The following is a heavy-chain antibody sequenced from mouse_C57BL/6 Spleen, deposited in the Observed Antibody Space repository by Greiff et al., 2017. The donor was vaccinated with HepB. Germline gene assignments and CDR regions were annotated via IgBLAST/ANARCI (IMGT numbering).Heavy chain of an antibody. D-gene: IGHD1-1*01. V-gene: IGHV1-82*01. Sequence: LVKPGASVKISCKASGYAFSSSWMNWVKQRPGKGLEWIGRIYPGVGDTNYNGKFKGKATLTADKSSSTAYMQLSSLTSEDSAVYFCARSGYGSSYRYFDVWGTGTTVTVSS. CDR1: GYAFSSSW. J-gene: IGHJ1*03. CDR2: IYPGVGDT. CDR3: ARSGYGSSYRYFDV.